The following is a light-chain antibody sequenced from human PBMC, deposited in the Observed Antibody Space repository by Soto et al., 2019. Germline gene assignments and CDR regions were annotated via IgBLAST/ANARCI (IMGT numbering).Light chain of an antibody. Sequence: QSAVTQPASVSGSPGRSITISCTGTSSDVGGYNYVSWYQQHPGKAPKLMIYDVSNRPSGVSNRFSGSKSGNTASLTISGLQAEDEADYYCSSYTSSSSYVFGTGTKLTVL. CDR3: SSYTSSSSYV. V-gene: IGLV2-14*01. CDR2: DVS. CDR1: SSDVGGYNY. J-gene: IGLJ1*01.